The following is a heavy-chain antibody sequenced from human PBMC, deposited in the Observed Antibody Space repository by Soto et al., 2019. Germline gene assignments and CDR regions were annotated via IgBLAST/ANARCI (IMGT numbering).Heavy chain of an antibody. J-gene: IGHJ3*02. V-gene: IGHV1-46*01. CDR1: GYTFTSYY. Sequence: QVQLVQSGAEVKKPGASVKVSCKASGYTFTSYYMHWVRQAPGQGLEWMGIINPSGGSTSYAQKFQGRVTMTRDTSTSTVYMELSSLRSEDTAVYYCARVFRIAAPLDAFDIWGQGTMVTVSS. D-gene: IGHD6-6*01. CDR3: ARVFRIAAPLDAFDI. CDR2: INPSGGST.